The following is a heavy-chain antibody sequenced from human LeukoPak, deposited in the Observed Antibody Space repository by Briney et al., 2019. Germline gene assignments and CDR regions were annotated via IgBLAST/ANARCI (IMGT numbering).Heavy chain of an antibody. Sequence: SETLSLTCTVSGGSISSSSHYWGWIRQPPGKGLEWIGSIYYSGTTYYNPSLKSRVTISVDTSKNQFSLKLNSVTAADTAVYYCARLPTDLLAFDYWGQGTLVTVSS. D-gene: IGHD2-8*02. CDR2: IYYSGTT. CDR1: GGSISSSSHY. V-gene: IGHV4-39*01. J-gene: IGHJ4*02. CDR3: ARLPTDLLAFDY.